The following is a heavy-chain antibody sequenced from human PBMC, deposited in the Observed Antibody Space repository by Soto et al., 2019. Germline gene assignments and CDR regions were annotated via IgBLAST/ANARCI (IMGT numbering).Heavy chain of an antibody. V-gene: IGHV2-26*01. CDR2: IFSNDEK. J-gene: IGHJ4*02. CDR1: GFSLSNARMG. Sequence: QVTLKESGPVLVKPTETLTLTCTVSGFSLSNARMGVSWIRQPPGKALEWLAHIFSNDEKSYSTSLKSRLTISRDTSKSQVVLTMTNMDPVDTATYYCARIFGLSVMVRGVIITVGDSFDYWGQGTLVTVSS. D-gene: IGHD3-10*01. CDR3: ARIFGLSVMVRGVIITVGDSFDY.